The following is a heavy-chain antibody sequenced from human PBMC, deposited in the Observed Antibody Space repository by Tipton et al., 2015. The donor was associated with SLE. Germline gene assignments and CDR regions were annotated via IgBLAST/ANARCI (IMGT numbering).Heavy chain of an antibody. CDR2: IYTSGST. D-gene: IGHD3-22*01. V-gene: IGHV4-4*08. J-gene: IGHJ4*02. CDR3: ARGAPSGYHFDC. CDR1: GGSITDYY. Sequence: TLSLTCTVSGGSITDYYWSWIRQPPGKGLEWIGFIYTSGSTNYNPSLKSRVTISVDTSKNQFSLTPSSVTAADTAVYYCARGAPSGYHFDCWGQGTLVTVSS.